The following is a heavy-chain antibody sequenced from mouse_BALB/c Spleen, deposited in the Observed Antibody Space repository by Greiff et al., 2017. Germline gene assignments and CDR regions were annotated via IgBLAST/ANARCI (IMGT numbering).Heavy chain of an antibody. CDR3: AREHYYGSSPFAY. V-gene: IGHV3-6*02. CDR2: ISYDGSN. J-gene: IGHJ3*01. D-gene: IGHD1-1*01. CDR1: GYSITSGYY. Sequence: VQLKQSGPGLVKPSQSLSLTCSVTGYSITSGYYWNWIRQFPGNKLEWMGYISYDGSNNYNPSLKNRISITRDTSKNQFFLKLNSVTTEDTATYYCAREHYYGSSPFAYWGQGTLVTVSA.